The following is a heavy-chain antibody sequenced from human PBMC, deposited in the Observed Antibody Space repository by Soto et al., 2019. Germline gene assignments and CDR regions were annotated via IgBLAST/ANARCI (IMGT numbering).Heavy chain of an antibody. Sequence: ESQLVESGGGLVQPGRSLRLSCEASGFIFKNYAMVWVRQGPGKGLEWVSSISWNSGNLDYGDSVKGRVTISRDNAKNSLYLQMNSLRTEDTAWYFCAKAPVYGSGGWFDLWGRGTVVTVSS. CDR2: ISWNSGNL. J-gene: IGHJ5*02. D-gene: IGHD3-10*01. CDR1: GFIFKNYA. CDR3: AKAPVYGSGGWFDL. V-gene: IGHV3-9*01.